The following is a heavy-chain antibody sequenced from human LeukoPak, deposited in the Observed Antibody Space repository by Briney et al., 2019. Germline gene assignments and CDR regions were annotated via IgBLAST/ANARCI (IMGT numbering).Heavy chain of an antibody. V-gene: IGHV4-39*01. Sequence: SETLSLTCIVSGGSISSSNYYWGWIRQPPGKGLEWIGSIFYSGSTYYNPSLKSRVTISVDTSKNQFSLKLSSVTAADTAVYYCARSVPAAAVWGQGTLVTVSS. CDR3: ARSVPAAAV. CDR1: GGSISSSNYY. J-gene: IGHJ4*02. CDR2: IFYSGST. D-gene: IGHD2-2*01.